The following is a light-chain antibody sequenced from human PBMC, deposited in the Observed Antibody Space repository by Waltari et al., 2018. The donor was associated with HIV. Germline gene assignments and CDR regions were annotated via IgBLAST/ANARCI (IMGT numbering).Light chain of an antibody. CDR1: SSNIGANY. CDR3: AAWGDSLSNVV. V-gene: IGLV1-47*01. CDR2: GNK. Sequence: QSVLTQPPSASGTPGQRVTISCSGSSSNIGANYVYWYQQLPGTPPKLLIDGNKRRPSGVPDRFSGSNAGTSSSLAISGLRSEDEANYYCAAWGDSLSNVVFGGGTKLTVL. J-gene: IGLJ2*01.